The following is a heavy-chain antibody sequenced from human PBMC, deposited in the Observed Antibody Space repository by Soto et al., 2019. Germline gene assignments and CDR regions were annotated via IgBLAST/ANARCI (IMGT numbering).Heavy chain of an antibody. CDR2: ISYDASNK. CDR3: ANMSGYGMDV. Sequence: GGSLRLSCAASGFTFSSYGMHRVRQAPGKGLEWVAVISYDASNKYYADSVKRRFTISRDNSKNTLYLQMNSLRAEITAVYYCANMSGYGMDVWGQVTTVTVSS. CDR1: GFTFSSYG. J-gene: IGHJ6*02. V-gene: IGHV3-30*18.